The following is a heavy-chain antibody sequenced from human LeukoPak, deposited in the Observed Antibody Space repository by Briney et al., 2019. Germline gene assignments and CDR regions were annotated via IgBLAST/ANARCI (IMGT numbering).Heavy chain of an antibody. V-gene: IGHV4-34*01. CDR2: INHSGST. CDR1: GGSFSGYY. Sequence: SETLSLTCAVYGGSFSGYYWSWIRQPPGKGLEWIGEINHSGSTNYNPSLKSRVTISVDTSKNQFSLKLSSVTAADTAVYYCARRFDAVLLWFGESSGGFDCWGQGTLVTVSS. J-gene: IGHJ4*02. CDR3: ARRFDAVLLWFGESSGGFDC. D-gene: IGHD3-10*01.